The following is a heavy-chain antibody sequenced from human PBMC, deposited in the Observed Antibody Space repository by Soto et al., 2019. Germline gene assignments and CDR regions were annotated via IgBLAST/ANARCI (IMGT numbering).Heavy chain of an antibody. CDR2: INHSGST. V-gene: IGHV4-34*01. D-gene: IGHD6-13*01. CDR3: ARGPAYSSSWYREDYYYYYGMDV. Sequence: KASETLSLTCAVYGGSFSGYYWSWIRQPPGKGLEWIGEINHSGSTNYNPSLKSRVTISVDTSKNQFSLKLSSVTAADTAVYYCARGPAYSSSWYREDYYYYYGMDVWGQGTTVTVSS. J-gene: IGHJ6*02. CDR1: GGSFSGYY.